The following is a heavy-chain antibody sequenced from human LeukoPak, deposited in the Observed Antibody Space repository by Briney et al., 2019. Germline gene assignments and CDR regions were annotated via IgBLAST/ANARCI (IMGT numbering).Heavy chain of an antibody. V-gene: IGHV3-48*03. D-gene: IGHD3/OR15-3a*01. CDR2: ISSSGSTI. Sequence: GGSLRLSCAASGFTFSSYEMNWVRQAPGKGLEWVSYISSSGSTIYYADSVKGRFTISRDNAENSLYLQMNSLRAEDTAVYYCAREDRTGSGTAFDIWGQGTMVTVSS. CDR3: AREDRTGSGTAFDI. J-gene: IGHJ3*02. CDR1: GFTFSSYE.